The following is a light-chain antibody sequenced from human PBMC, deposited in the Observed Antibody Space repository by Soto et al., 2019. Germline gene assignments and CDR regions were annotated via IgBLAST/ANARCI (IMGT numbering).Light chain of an antibody. Sequence: EIVLTQSPGSLSVSPGDRVALCCRASQSISINLAWYQHKPGQAPRLLIHGASTRATGFPARFSGSGSGTDFTLTISSLQSEDFAVYYCQQYNNWPWTFGQGTKVDIK. CDR1: QSISIN. V-gene: IGKV3-15*01. CDR3: QQYNNWPWT. CDR2: GAS. J-gene: IGKJ1*01.